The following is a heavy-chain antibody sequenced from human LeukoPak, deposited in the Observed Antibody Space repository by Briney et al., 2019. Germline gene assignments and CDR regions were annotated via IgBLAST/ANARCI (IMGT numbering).Heavy chain of an antibody. CDR2: ISSGSSYI. V-gene: IGHV3-21*01. CDR3: AELGITMIGGV. Sequence: GGSLRLSCAASGFTFSNYSMNWVRQAPGKGLEWVSSISSGSSYIYYADSVKGRFTISRDNAKNSLYLQMNSLRAEDTAVYYCAELGITMIGGVWGKGTTVTISS. CDR1: GFTFSNYS. D-gene: IGHD3-10*02. J-gene: IGHJ6*04.